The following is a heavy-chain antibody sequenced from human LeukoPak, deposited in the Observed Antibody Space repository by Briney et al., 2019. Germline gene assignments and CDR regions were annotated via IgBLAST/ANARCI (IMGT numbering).Heavy chain of an antibody. CDR1: GFTFSSFW. J-gene: IGHJ4*02. V-gene: IGHV3-7*01. Sequence: GSLRLSCAASGFTFSSFWMTWVRQAPGKGLEWVANINEDGSEKNYVDSVKGRFTISRDNAKNSLFLQMNSLRAEDTALYYCARGGPTGALDDWGQGTLLTVSS. CDR2: INEDGSEK. D-gene: IGHD7-27*01. CDR3: ARGGPTGALDD.